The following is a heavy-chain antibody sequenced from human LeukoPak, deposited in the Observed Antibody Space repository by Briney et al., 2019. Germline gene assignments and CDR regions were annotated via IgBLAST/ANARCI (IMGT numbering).Heavy chain of an antibody. CDR3: ARDFPLHYYGSGSYYEAHAFDI. Sequence: ASVKVSCKASGYTFTGYYMHWVRQAPGQGLEWMGWINPNSGGTNYAQKFQGRVTMTRDTSISTAYMELSRLRSDDTAVYYCARDFPLHYYGSGSYYEAHAFDIWGQGTMVTVSS. CDR1: GYTFTGYY. V-gene: IGHV1-2*02. CDR2: INPNSGGT. J-gene: IGHJ3*02. D-gene: IGHD3-10*01.